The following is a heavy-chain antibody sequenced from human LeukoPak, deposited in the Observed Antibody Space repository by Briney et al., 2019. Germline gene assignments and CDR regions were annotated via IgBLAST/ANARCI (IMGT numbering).Heavy chain of an antibody. J-gene: IGHJ4*02. D-gene: IGHD3-22*01. V-gene: IGHV1-69*05. CDR1: GGTFSSYA. CDR2: IIPIFGTA. CDR3: ARGPGLWLSTSFDY. Sequence: EASVKVSCKASGGTFSSYAISWVRQAPGQGLEWMGGIIPIFGTANYAQKFQGRVTITTDESTSTAYMELSSLRSEGTAVYYCARGPGLWLSTSFDYWGQGTLVTVSS.